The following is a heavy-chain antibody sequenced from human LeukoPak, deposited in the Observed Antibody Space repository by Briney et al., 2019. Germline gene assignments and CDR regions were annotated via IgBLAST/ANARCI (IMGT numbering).Heavy chain of an antibody. D-gene: IGHD2-15*01. Sequence: ASVKVSCKSSGYTFTGYYMHWVRQAPGQGLEWMGWSNPNSGGTTYAQKFLGRVTMTRDTSISTAYMELSRLRSDDTAVYYCARERCSGGSCYSEDAFDIWGQGTMVTVSS. CDR1: GYTFTGYY. CDR2: SNPNSGGT. J-gene: IGHJ3*02. CDR3: ARERCSGGSCYSEDAFDI. V-gene: IGHV1-2*02.